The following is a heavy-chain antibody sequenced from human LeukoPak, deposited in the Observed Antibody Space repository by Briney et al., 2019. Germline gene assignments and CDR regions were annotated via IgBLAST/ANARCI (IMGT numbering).Heavy chain of an antibody. J-gene: IGHJ3*01. D-gene: IGHD3-22*01. Sequence: ASVKVSCKASGYTFTSYGISWVRQAPGQGLEWMGWISAYNGNTNYAQKLQGRVTMTTDTSTSTAYMELRSLRSDDTAVYYCARVDYYDSSGYYYRNAFDFWGQGTMVTVSS. CDR3: ARVDYYDSSGYYYRNAFDF. CDR2: ISAYNGNT. V-gene: IGHV1-18*01. CDR1: GYTFTSYG.